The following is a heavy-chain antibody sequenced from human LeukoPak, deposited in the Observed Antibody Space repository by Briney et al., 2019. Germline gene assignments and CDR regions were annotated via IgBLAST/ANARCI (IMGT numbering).Heavy chain of an antibody. Sequence: GGSLRLSCAASGFTFSSYWMSWVRQAPGKGLEWVANIKQDGSEKYYVDSVEGRFTISRDNAKNSLYLQMNSLRAEDTAVYYCARSEKPKDRGGYLDYWGQGTLVTVSS. V-gene: IGHV3-7*01. D-gene: IGHD3-16*01. CDR1: GFTFSSYW. CDR2: IKQDGSEK. CDR3: ARSEKPKDRGGYLDY. J-gene: IGHJ4*02.